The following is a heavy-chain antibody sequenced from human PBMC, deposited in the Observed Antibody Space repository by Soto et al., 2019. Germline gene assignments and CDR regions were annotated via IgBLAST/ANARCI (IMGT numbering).Heavy chain of an antibody. CDR2: INSDGSST. CDR3: ARKQQLVRGYYYYGMDV. J-gene: IGHJ6*02. D-gene: IGHD6-13*01. V-gene: IGHV3-74*01. Sequence: GGSLRLSCAASEFTFSSYWMHWVRQAPGKGLVWVSRINSDGSSTSYADSVKGRFTISRDNAKNTLYLQMNSLRAEDTAVYYCARKQQLVRGYYYYGMDVWGQGTTVTVSS. CDR1: EFTFSSYW.